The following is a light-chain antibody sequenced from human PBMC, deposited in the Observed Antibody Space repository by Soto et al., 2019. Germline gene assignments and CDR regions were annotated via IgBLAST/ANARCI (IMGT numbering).Light chain of an antibody. Sequence: EIQMTQSPSSLSESVGDRVTITCQASQDITNYLNWYQLKPGKAPKLLIYDASNLETGVPSRFSGSGSGTDFTFTISSLQPEDIGTYYCQQYNNLPTFGQGTRLEIK. V-gene: IGKV1-33*01. CDR2: DAS. CDR3: QQYNNLPT. CDR1: QDITNY. J-gene: IGKJ5*01.